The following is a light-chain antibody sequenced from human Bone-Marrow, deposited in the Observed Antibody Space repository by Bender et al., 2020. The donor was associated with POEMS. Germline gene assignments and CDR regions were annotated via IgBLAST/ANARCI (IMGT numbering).Light chain of an antibody. J-gene: IGLJ3*02. Sequence: QSALTQPASVSGSPGQSITISCTGTSSDVGGYNLVAWYQQHPGRAPKLIFYEGGPSGVSIRFSGSQSGNTASLTISGLQAEDEAEYFCCSYASSSTLLFGGGAKLTVL. CDR2: EG. V-gene: IGLV2-23*01. CDR3: CSYASSSTLL. CDR1: SSDVGGYNL.